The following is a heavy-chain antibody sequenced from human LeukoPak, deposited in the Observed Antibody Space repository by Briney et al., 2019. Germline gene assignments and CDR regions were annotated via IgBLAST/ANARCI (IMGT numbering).Heavy chain of an antibody. CDR2: ISYDGSNK. V-gene: IGHV3-30*18. CDR1: GFTFSSYG. J-gene: IGHJ4*02. CDR3: AKDQYSSSWYQPPFDY. D-gene: IGHD6-13*01. Sequence: TGGSLRLSCAASGFTFSSYGMHWVRQAPGKGLEWVAVISYDGSNKYYADSVKGRFTISRDNSKNTLYLQMNSLRAEDTAVYYCAKDQYSSSWYQPPFDYWGQGTLVTVSS.